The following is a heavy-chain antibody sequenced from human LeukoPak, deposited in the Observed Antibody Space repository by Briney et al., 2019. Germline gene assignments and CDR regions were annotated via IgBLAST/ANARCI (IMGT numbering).Heavy chain of an antibody. D-gene: IGHD6-6*01. CDR2: ISAYNGNT. V-gene: IGHV1-18*04. CDR1: GYSFTGYV. CDR3: ARDLYSSSAGGTFDH. J-gene: IGHJ4*02. Sequence: ASVKVSCKASGYSFTGYVLYWVRQAPGQGPEWMGWISAYNGNTDYAQKVQGRVTMTTDTSTSTAYMELRSLRSDDTAVYYCARDLYSSSAGGTFDHWGQGTLVTVSS.